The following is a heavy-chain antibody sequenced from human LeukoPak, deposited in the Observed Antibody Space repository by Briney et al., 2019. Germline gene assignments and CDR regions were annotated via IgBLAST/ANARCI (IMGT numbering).Heavy chain of an antibody. CDR2: IRYDSSDK. V-gene: IGHV3-30*02. Sequence: GGSLRLSCTASGFTFNRYGMHWIRQPPGKGLEWVAYIRYDSSDKKYGGSVEGRFTISRDNAKNSLYLQMNSLRAEDTAVYYCARDTPEQWLAEYYFDYWGQGTLVTVSS. CDR3: ARDTPEQWLAEYYFDY. CDR1: GFTFNRYG. J-gene: IGHJ4*02. D-gene: IGHD6-19*01.